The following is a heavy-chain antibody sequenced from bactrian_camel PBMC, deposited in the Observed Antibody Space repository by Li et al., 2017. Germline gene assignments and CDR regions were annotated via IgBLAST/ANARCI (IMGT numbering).Heavy chain of an antibody. CDR2: IESAGST. V-gene: IGHV3S53*01. CDR1: GFTYSSYC. Sequence: VQLVESGGGSVQAGGSLRLSCAASGFTYSSYCIGYFRQAPGQEREGVAAIESAGSTSYADSVKGRFTISQDNAKNTVYLQMTNLKPEDTALYYCAAARVIGRCSVLLGTLARNLVTVWGQGTQVTVS. D-gene: IGHD2*01. J-gene: IGHJ4*01. CDR3: AAARVIGRCSVLLGTLARNLVTV.